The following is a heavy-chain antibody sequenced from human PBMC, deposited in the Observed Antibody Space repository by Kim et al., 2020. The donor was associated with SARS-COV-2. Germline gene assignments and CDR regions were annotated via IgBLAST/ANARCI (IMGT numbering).Heavy chain of an antibody. D-gene: IGHD4-17*01. CDR1: GGSISSSSYY. Sequence: SETLSLTCTVSGGSISSSSYYWGWIRQPPGKGLEWIGSIYYSGSTYYNPSLKSRVTISVDTSKNQFSLKLSSVTAADTAVYYCARIDYGDYLIDYWGQGTLVTVSS. CDR2: IYYSGST. J-gene: IGHJ4*02. V-gene: IGHV4-39*01. CDR3: ARIDYGDYLIDY.